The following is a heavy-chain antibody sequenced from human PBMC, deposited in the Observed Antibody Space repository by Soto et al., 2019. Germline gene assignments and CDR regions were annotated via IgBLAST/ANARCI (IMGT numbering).Heavy chain of an antibody. J-gene: IGHJ6*02. Sequence: PSETLSLTCTVSGGSINNRGYYWSWSRQHPGKGLEWIGYIYYSGSTYYNPSLESRVTISVDTSKNQFSLKVSSVTAADTAVYYCARLGGYCTITSCYGYYGMDVWGQGTTVTVSS. CDR3: ARLGGYCTITSCYGYYGMDV. CDR1: GGSINNRGYY. D-gene: IGHD2-2*01. V-gene: IGHV4-39*01. CDR2: IYYSGST.